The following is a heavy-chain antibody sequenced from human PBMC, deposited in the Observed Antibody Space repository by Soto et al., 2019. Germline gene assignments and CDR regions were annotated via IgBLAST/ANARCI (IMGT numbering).Heavy chain of an antibody. V-gene: IGHV4-30-4*01. CDR2: IHDSGNT. CDR3: ARARGGDSGDYASLFDR. J-gene: IGHJ5*02. D-gene: IGHD4-17*01. Sequence: SETLSLTCTVFGGSVSIGDYLWSWIRQRPGKGLEWIGYIHDSGNTYYNPSLKSRVIISLDTSKNQFSLKVTSMTAADTAVYFCARARGGDSGDYASLFDRWGQGNRVTSPQ. CDR1: GGSVSIGDYL.